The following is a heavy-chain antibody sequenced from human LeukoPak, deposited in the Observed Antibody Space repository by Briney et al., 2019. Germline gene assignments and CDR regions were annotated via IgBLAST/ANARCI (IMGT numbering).Heavy chain of an antibody. CDR3: ARKAQYNGHYPLDY. CDR2: TSHRGYYT. J-gene: IGHJ4*02. Sequence: GGSLRLSCTVSGLAFSTSWMGGVRQAPGEGLEWVSGTSHRGYYTYYADSVKGRFTISRDSSKNTLFLQMNSLRAEDTALYFCARKAQYNGHYPLDYWGQGTLVTVSS. V-gene: IGHV3-23*01. CDR1: GLAFSTSW. D-gene: IGHD1-7*01.